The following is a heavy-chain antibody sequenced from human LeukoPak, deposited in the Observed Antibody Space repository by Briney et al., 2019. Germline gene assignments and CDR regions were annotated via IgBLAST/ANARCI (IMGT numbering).Heavy chain of an antibody. J-gene: IGHJ4*02. D-gene: IGHD2-15*01. CDR1: GFSVSGSF. Sequence: GGSLRLSCAASGFSVSGSFMNWVRQAPGKGLEWVSLLSNTGNTIYAASVKHLFPLSRDICNHTLYLHMHRLSGEDTAVYFCARAIGVLDCATQTCCSYHSDKWGRGTPVTVSS. CDR3: ARAIGVLDCATQTCCSYHSDK. V-gene: IGHV3-66*01. CDR2: LSNTGNT.